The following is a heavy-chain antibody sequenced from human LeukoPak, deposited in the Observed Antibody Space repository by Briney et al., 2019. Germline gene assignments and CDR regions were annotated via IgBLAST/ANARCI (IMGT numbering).Heavy chain of an antibody. CDR2: ISAYNGNT. V-gene: IGHV1-18*01. J-gene: IGHJ4*02. CDR1: GYTFTSYG. Sequence: VASVKVSCKASGYTFTSYGISWVRQATGQGLEWMGWISAYNGNTNYAQKLQGRVTMTTDTSTSTAYMELRSLRSDDTAVYYCARLEYDFWSGYPANYWGQGTLVTVSS. D-gene: IGHD3-3*01. CDR3: ARLEYDFWSGYPANY.